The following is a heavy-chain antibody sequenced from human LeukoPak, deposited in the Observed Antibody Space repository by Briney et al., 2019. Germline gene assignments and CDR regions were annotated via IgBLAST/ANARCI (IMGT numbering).Heavy chain of an antibody. D-gene: IGHD2-2*01. V-gene: IGHV1-2*02. Sequence: ASVKVSCKASGYTFSDYYIHWVRQAPGQGLEWMGWLNPKNGATDNAQKFQGRVTLTRDTSINTAYLELTSLKSDDTAVYYCARDCSSTSCYHRAEGFWDYWGQGTLVTVSS. J-gene: IGHJ4*02. CDR3: ARDCSSTSCYHRAEGFWDY. CDR1: GYTFSDYY. CDR2: LNPKNGAT.